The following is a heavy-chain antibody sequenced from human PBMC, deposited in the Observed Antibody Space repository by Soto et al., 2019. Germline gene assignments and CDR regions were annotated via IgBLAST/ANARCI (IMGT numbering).Heavy chain of an antibody. Sequence: GESLKISCKGSGYSFTSYWIGWVRQMPGKGLEWMGIIYPGDSATRYSPSFQGQVTISADKSISTAYLQWSSLKASDTAMYYCARTPARRMATIYYVDYWGQGTLVTVSS. CDR1: GYSFTSYW. J-gene: IGHJ4*02. CDR2: IYPGDSAT. D-gene: IGHD5-12*01. CDR3: ARTPARRMATIYYVDY. V-gene: IGHV5-51*01.